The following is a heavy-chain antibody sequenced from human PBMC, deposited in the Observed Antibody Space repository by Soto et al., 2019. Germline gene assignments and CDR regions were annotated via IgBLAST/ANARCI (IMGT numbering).Heavy chain of an antibody. Sequence: QVQLQESGPGLVKPSETLSLTCTVSGASISGFYWSWIRKSAGKGLGWIGRIYATGITDYNPSLKSGVMMSVDTSKKQFSLKLRSVTAADTAVYYCVRDGTKTLRDWFDPWGQGISVTVSS. CDR2: IYATGIT. D-gene: IGHD1-1*01. J-gene: IGHJ5*02. CDR1: GASISGFY. V-gene: IGHV4-4*07. CDR3: VRDGTKTLRDWFDP.